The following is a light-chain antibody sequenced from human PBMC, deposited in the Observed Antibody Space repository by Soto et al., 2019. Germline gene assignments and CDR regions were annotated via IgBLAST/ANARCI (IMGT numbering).Light chain of an antibody. CDR2: DAS. J-gene: IGKJ1*01. Sequence: SLAAVSPEEKDRATITCRASQSISSWLAWYQQKPGKAPKLLIYDASSLESGVPSRFSGSGSGTEFTLTISCLQADDFATYYCTLYARQLEALGDGTKVAIK. CDR1: QSISSW. CDR3: TLYARQLEA. V-gene: IGKV1-5*01.